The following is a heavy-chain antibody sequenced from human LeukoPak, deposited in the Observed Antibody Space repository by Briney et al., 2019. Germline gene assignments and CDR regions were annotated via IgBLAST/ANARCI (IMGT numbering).Heavy chain of an antibody. V-gene: IGHV3-21*01. CDR1: GFTFSSYS. J-gene: IGHJ3*02. CDR3: ARAGEYYYDSSGQDAFDI. CDR2: ISSSSSYI. Sequence: NPGGSLRLSCAASGFTFSSYSMNWVRQAPGKGLEWVSSISSSSSYIYYADSVKGRFTISRDNAKNSLYLQMNSLRAEDTAVYYCARAGEYYYDSSGQDAFDIWGQGTMVTVSS. D-gene: IGHD3-22*01.